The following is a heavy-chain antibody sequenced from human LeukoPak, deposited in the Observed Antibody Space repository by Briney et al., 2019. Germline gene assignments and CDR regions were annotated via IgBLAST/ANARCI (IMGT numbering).Heavy chain of an antibody. CDR1: GFTFGDYA. Sequence: PGGSLRLSCTASGFTFGDYAMSWVRQAPGKGLEWVGSIRSKAYGGTTEYAASVKGRFTISRDDSKSIAYLQLNSLKTEDTAVYYCTRVRTIFGETCLFYWGQGTLVTVSS. J-gene: IGHJ4*02. D-gene: IGHD3-3*01. V-gene: IGHV3-49*04. CDR2: IRSKAYGGTT. CDR3: TRVRTIFGETCLFY.